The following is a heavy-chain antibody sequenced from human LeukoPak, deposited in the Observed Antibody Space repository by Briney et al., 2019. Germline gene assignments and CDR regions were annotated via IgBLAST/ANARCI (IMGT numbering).Heavy chain of an antibody. D-gene: IGHD3-9*01. CDR2: IIPIFGTA. Sequence: SVKVSCKASGGTFSSYAISWVRQAPGQGLEWMGGIIPIFGTANYAQKFQGRVTITADKSTSTAYMELSSLRSEDTAVYYCAGAGGYDILTGYQNTITFDYWGQGTLVTVSS. V-gene: IGHV1-69*06. J-gene: IGHJ4*02. CDR1: GGTFSSYA. CDR3: AGAGGYDILTGYQNTITFDY.